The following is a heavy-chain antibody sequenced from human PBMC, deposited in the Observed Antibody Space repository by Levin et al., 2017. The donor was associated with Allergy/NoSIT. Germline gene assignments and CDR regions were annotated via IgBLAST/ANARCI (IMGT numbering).Heavy chain of an antibody. CDR2: IYYSGST. CDR1: GGSISSGGYY. CDR3: ARVPAHTAMVTTFDY. V-gene: IGHV4-31*03. J-gene: IGHJ4*02. D-gene: IGHD5-18*01. Sequence: SETLSLTCTVSGGSISSGGYYWSWIRQHPGKGLEWIGYIYYSGSTYYNPSLKSRVTISVDTSKNQFSLKLSSVTAADTAVYYCARVPAHTAMVTTFDYWGQGTLVTVSS.